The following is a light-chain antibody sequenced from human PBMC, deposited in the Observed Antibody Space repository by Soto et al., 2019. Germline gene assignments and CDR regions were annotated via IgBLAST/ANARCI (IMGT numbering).Light chain of an antibody. CDR2: DVT. CDR1: STDIGAYKV. V-gene: IGLV2-14*03. Sequence: QSVLTQPASVSASPGQSITISCTGTSTDIGAYKVVSWYQQHPGKAPKLMIYDVTSRPSGVSNRFSGSKSGNTASLIISGLQAEDEGDYYCISYTGFDTYVFGTGTKLTVL. CDR3: ISYTGFDTYV. J-gene: IGLJ1*01.